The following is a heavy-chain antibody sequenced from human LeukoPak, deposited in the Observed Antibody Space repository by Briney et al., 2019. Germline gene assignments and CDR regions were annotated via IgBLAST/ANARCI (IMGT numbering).Heavy chain of an antibody. J-gene: IGHJ6*03. V-gene: IGHV5-51*01. CDR1: GYTFTNYW. D-gene: IGHD3-3*01. CDR2: IYPDDSDT. Sequence: GESLKISCKASGYTFTNYWIGWARQMPGKGLEWMGIIYPDDSDTKYSPSFQGQVTISVDESISTAYLQWSSLKASDTAIYYCARHEVGGDSSSGYEYYYYMDVWGKGTAVTVSS. CDR3: ARHEVGGDSSSGYEYYYYMDV.